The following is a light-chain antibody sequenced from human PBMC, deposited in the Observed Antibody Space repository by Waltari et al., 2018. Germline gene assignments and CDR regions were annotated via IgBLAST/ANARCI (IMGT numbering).Light chain of an antibody. CDR3: QQLKGFPIT. J-gene: IGKJ5*01. CDR2: AVS. Sequence: DIQMTQSPSTLSASVGDRVTITCRASQSISSWLAWYQQKPGKAPNHLIYAVSTLRSGVPSRFSGSASGTEFTLTVNSLQPEDFATYYCQQLKGFPITFGQGTRLEIK. V-gene: IGKV1-5*01. CDR1: QSISSW.